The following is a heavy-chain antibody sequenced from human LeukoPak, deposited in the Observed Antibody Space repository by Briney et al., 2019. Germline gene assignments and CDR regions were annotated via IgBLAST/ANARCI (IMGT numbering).Heavy chain of an antibody. J-gene: IGHJ4*02. V-gene: IGHV3-30*04. Sequence: GRSLRLSCAASGVTFTAYLIHWVRQAPGKGLEWVAVMSSDGNAMFYADSVKGRFTISRDNSKNTLYLQMHSLRAEDTAVYYCVRESEYYFDHSASFVYWGQGTLVTVSS. D-gene: IGHD3-22*01. CDR3: VRESEYYFDHSASFVY. CDR1: GVTFTAYL. CDR2: MSSDGNAM.